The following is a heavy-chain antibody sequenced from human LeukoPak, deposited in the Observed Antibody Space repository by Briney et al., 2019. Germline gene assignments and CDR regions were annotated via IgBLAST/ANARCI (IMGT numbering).Heavy chain of an antibody. V-gene: IGHV3-74*01. J-gene: IGHJ4*02. D-gene: IGHD4-23*01. CDR1: GFTFSSYW. CDR3: ARDHYGANSLDY. Sequence: PGGSLILSCAASGFTFSSYWVHWVRQAPGRGLVWVSRINTNGRTTTYADSVKGRFTISRDNAKNMLYLQMNSLRAEDTAVYYCARDHYGANSLDYWGQGILVTVSS. CDR2: INTNGRTT.